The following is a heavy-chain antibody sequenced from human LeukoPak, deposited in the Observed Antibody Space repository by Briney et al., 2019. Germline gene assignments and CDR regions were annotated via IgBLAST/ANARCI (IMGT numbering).Heavy chain of an antibody. CDR1: GFTFSDYY. V-gene: IGHV3-11*06. D-gene: IGHD5-12*01. J-gene: IGHJ4*02. CDR3: AHSSGYAYGLDY. CDR2: ISSGSSYT. Sequence: PGGSLRLSCAASGFTFSDYYMSWIRQAPGMGLEWVSYISSGSSYTNYADSVKGRFTISRDNAKNSLYLQMSSLRADDTAVYYCAHSSGYAYGLDYWGQGTLVTVSS.